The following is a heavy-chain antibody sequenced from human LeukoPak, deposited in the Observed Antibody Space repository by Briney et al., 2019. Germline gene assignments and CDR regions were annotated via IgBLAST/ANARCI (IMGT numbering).Heavy chain of an antibody. Sequence: GGSLRLSCAASGFTFSSYAMRWVRQAPGKGLGGVPGISGRGCSKNYGDFWKGRFTISRDNSKNTLYMQMNSLRAGNTAVYYCAKDRLGAILYFDYWGQGTLVTVSS. D-gene: IGHD1-26*01. V-gene: IGHV3-23*01. CDR1: GFTFSSYA. J-gene: IGHJ4*02. CDR2: ISGRGCSK. CDR3: AKDRLGAILYFDY.